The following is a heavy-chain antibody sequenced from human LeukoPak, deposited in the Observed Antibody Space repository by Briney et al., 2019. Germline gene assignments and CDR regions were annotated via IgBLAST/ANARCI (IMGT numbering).Heavy chain of an antibody. J-gene: IGHJ4*02. CDR3: ATSGYSYGYFY. D-gene: IGHD5-18*01. V-gene: IGHV3-53*01. CDR1: GFTVSSNY. CDR2: IYSGGST. Sequence: GGSLRLSCAASGFTVSSNYMSWVRQAPGKGLEWVSVIYSGGSTYYADSVKGRFTISRGNSKNTLYLQMNSLRAEDTAVYYCATSGYSYGYFYWGQGTLVTVSS.